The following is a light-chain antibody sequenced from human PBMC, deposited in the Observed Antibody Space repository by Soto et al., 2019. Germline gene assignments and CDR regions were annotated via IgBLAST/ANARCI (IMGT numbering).Light chain of an antibody. J-gene: IGLJ3*02. CDR3: SSYTSSSILV. Sequence: QSALTQPASVSGSPGQSITISCTGTSSDVGGYNYVSWYQQHPGKAPKLMIFEVSNRPSGVSNRFSGSKSGNTASLTISGLQAEDEADYYCSSYTSSSILVFGRETKLTV. CDR2: EVS. CDR1: SSDVGGYNY. V-gene: IGLV2-14*01.